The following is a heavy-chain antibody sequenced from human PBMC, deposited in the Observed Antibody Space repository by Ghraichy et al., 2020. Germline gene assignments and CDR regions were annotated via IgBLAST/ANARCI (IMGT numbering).Heavy chain of an antibody. D-gene: IGHD5-12*01. J-gene: IGHJ6*02. CDR2: INAGNGNT. CDR3: ARTEWLRPNSQGMDV. V-gene: IGHV1-3*01. CDR1: GYTFTSYA. Sequence: ASVKVSCKASGYTFTSYAMHWVRQAPGQRLEWMGWINAGNGNTKYSQKFQGRVTITRDTSASTAYIELSSLRSEDTAVYYCARTEWLRPNSQGMDVWGQGTTVTVSS.